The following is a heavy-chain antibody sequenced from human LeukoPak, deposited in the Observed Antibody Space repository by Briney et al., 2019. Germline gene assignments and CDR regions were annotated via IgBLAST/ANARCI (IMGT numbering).Heavy chain of an antibody. CDR2: ISWNSGSI. CDR3: AKDIDGAPGWYFDL. V-gene: IGHV3-9*01. J-gene: IGHJ2*01. D-gene: IGHD1-14*01. CDR1: GFTFDDYA. Sequence: GRSLRLSCAASGFTFDDYAMHWVRQAPGKGLEWVSGISWNSGSIGYADSVKGRFTISRDNAKNSLYLQMNSLRAEDTALYYCAKDIDGAPGWYFDLWGRGTLVTVSS.